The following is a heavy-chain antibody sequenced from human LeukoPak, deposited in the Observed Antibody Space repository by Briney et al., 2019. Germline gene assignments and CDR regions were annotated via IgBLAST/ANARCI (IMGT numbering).Heavy chain of an antibody. V-gene: IGHV3-48*03. D-gene: IGHD6-13*01. CDR1: GFTFSSYE. CDR3: ARGRVYSSSYWNYYYYYMDV. Sequence: GGSLRLSCAASGFTFSSYEMNWVRQAPGKGLEWVSYISSSGSTIYYADSVKGRFTISRDNAKNSLYLQMNSLRAEDTALYYCARGRVYSSSYWNYYYYYMDVWGKGTTVTVSS. CDR2: ISSSGSTI. J-gene: IGHJ6*03.